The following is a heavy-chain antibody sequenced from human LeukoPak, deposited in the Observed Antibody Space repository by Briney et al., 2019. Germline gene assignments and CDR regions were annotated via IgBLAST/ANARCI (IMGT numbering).Heavy chain of an antibody. CDR3: ARSSGWYAS. Sequence: PGGSLRLSCVASGFTLSDYSMNWVRQAPGKGLEWVSSISSSSTYISYTESVKGRFTISRDNAKTSLYLQMNSLRAEDTAVYYCARSSGWYASWGQGTLVTVSS. CDR1: GFTLSDYS. D-gene: IGHD6-19*01. CDR2: ISSSSTYI. V-gene: IGHV3-21*06. J-gene: IGHJ5*01.